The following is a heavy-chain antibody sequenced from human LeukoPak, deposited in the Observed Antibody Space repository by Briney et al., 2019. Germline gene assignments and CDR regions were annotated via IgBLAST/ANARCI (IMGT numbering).Heavy chain of an antibody. CDR1: GFTFDDYA. V-gene: IGHV3-9*01. J-gene: IGHJ4*02. CDR3: AKGTDRIAAAGTPSFVY. Sequence: PGGSLRLSCAASGFTFDDYAMHRVRQAPGKGLEWVSGISWNSGSIGYADSVKGRFTISRDNAKNSLYLQMNSLRAEDTALYYCAKGTDRIAAAGTPSFVYWGQGTLVTVSS. CDR2: ISWNSGSI. D-gene: IGHD6-13*01.